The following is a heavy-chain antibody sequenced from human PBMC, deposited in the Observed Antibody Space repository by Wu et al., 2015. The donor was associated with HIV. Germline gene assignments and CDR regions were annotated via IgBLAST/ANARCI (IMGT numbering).Heavy chain of an antibody. V-gene: IGHV1-69*13. J-gene: IGHJ6*02. CDR2: IIPFFGTT. CDR3: ASRYCGGDCSSGYYYGMDV. Sequence: QVQLVQSGAEVKKPGSSVKVSCKASRGTFSSYAISWMRQAPGQGLEWMGRIIPFFGTTNYAQNFQGRVTITADEFTSTAYMELSSLRSEDTAVYYCASRYCGGDCSSGYYYGMDVVGPGDHGHRLL. CDR1: RGTFSSYA. D-gene: IGHD2-21*02.